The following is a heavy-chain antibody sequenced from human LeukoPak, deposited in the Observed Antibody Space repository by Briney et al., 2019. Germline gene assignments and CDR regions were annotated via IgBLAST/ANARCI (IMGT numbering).Heavy chain of an antibody. CDR2: INAGNGNT. CDR1: RYTFTSYA. V-gene: IGHV1-3*01. J-gene: IGHJ6*02. Sequence: ASVKVTCKASRYTFTSYAMHWVRQAPGHKLEWMGCINAGNGNTKYSQKFQGRVTITRDTSASTAYMELSSLRSEDTAVYYCARDLIEDGMDVWGQGTTVTASS. D-gene: IGHD2/OR15-2a*01. CDR3: ARDLIEDGMDV.